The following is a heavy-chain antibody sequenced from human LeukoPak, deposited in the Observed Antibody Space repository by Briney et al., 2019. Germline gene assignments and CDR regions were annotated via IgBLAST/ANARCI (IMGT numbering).Heavy chain of an antibody. CDR3: AREYSSSSGRAFDI. D-gene: IGHD6-6*01. CDR1: GFTVSSNY. Sequence: PGGSLRLSCAASGFTVSSNYMSWVRQAPGKGLEWVSYISSSSTAIYYADSVKGRFTISRDNAKNSLSLQMNSLRAEDTAVYYCAREYSSSSGRAFDIWGQGTMVTVSS. V-gene: IGHV3-48*01. CDR2: ISSSSTAI. J-gene: IGHJ3*02.